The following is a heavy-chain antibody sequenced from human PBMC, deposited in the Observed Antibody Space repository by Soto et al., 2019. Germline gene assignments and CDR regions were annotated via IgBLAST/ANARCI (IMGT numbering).Heavy chain of an antibody. CDR3: ARAVVTANRYFDY. V-gene: IGHV6-1*01. CDR2: TYYRSKWYN. Sequence: SQTLSLTCAISGDSVSSNSAALNLIRQSPSRGLEWLGRTYYRSKWYNDYAVSVKSRITINPDTSKNQFSLQLNSVTPEDTAVYYCARAVVTANRYFDYWGQGTLVTVPQ. D-gene: IGHD2-21*02. CDR1: GDSVSSNSAA. J-gene: IGHJ4*02.